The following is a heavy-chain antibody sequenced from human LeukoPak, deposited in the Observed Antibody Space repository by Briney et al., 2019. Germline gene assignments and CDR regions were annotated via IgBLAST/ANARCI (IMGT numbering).Heavy chain of an antibody. CDR2: ISGSGGST. Sequence: GGSLRLSCAASGFTFSSYAMSWVRQAPGKGLEWVSAISGSGGSTYYADSVKGRFTISRDNAKNSLYLQMNSLRAEDTAVYYCARRTGSYYDSSGYPDYWGQGTLVTVSS. J-gene: IGHJ4*02. D-gene: IGHD3-22*01. CDR1: GFTFSSYA. V-gene: IGHV3-23*01. CDR3: ARRTGSYYDSSGYPDY.